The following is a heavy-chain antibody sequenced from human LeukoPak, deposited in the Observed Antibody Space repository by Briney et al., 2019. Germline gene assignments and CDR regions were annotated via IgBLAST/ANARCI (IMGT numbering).Heavy chain of an antibody. V-gene: IGHV3-9*01. Sequence: PGGSLRLSCAASGFTFNDYAMHWVRQAPGKGLEWVSGIGRNSHIIGYEDSVKGRFTISRDNARNSLSLQMNSLRAEDTAFYYCAKDRDSSGFAPYFDYWGQGILVTVSS. D-gene: IGHD3-22*01. CDR2: IGRNSHII. CDR3: AKDRDSSGFAPYFDY. J-gene: IGHJ4*02. CDR1: GFTFNDYA.